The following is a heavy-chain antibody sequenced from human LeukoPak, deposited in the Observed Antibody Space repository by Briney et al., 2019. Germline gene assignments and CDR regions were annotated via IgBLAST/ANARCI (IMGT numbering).Heavy chain of an antibody. CDR1: GFIFSDHY. J-gene: IGHJ6*03. D-gene: IGHD3-10*01. CDR2: TSSSAYSV. CDR3: ARYSGSGSYSDNYYYYYMDV. Sequence: GGSLRLSCAASGFIFSDHYMGWIRQAPGKGLEWISYTSSSAYSVYYADSVRGRFTISRDNANNSLYLQMRSLRAEDTAVYYCARYSGSGSYSDNYYYYYMDVWGRGTTVTISS. V-gene: IGHV3-11*01.